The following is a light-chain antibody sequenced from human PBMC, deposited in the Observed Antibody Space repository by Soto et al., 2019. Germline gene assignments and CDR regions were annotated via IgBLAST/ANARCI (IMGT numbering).Light chain of an antibody. CDR2: AAS. CDR3: QQCFSIPPT. V-gene: IGKV1-39*01. CDR1: HSIDNY. Sequence: DIQMTQSPSSLSASVGDRITITCRASHSIDNYLSWYQLKPGKAPRLLIYAASNLQRGVPSRFTGSGSGTDFTLTINNLQPDDFAVYYCQQCFSIPPTFGSGTKVETK. J-gene: IGKJ1*01.